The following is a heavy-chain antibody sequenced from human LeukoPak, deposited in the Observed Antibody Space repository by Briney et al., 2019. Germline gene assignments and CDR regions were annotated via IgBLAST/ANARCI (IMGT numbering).Heavy chain of an antibody. D-gene: IGHD6-19*01. CDR3: ARVGKNGWDFDH. Sequence: GGSLRLSCAASGFTFSAYWMTWVRQAPGKGLAWVANIIEGGDVKYYVDPVKGRFTISRDNTKNSLYLQMTSLRADDTAVYYCARVGKNGWDFDHWGQGTLVTVSS. J-gene: IGHJ4*02. CDR2: IIEGGDVK. V-gene: IGHV3-7*01. CDR1: GFTFSAYW.